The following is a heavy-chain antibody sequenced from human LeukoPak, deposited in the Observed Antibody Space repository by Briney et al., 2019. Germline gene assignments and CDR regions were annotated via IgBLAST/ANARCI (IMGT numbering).Heavy chain of an antibody. D-gene: IGHD4-17*01. Sequence: SQTLSLTCTVSGGSISSGGYYWSWIRQPPGKGLEWIGYIYHSGSTYYNPSLKSRVTISVDRSKNQFSLKLSSVTAADTAVYYCARELGSRLLTTVTTYFDYWGQGTLVTVSS. J-gene: IGHJ4*02. V-gene: IGHV4-30-2*01. CDR3: ARELGSRLLTTVTTYFDY. CDR2: IYHSGST. CDR1: GGSISSGGYY.